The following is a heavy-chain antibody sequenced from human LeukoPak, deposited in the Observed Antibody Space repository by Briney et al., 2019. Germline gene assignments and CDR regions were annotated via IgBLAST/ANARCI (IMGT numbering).Heavy chain of an antibody. J-gene: IGHJ3*02. CDR2: IWYDGSNK. CDR1: GFTFSSYG. D-gene: IGHD1-1*01. CDR3: AKARGGTSAFDI. V-gene: IGHV3-33*06. Sequence: GGSLRLSCAASGFTFSSYGMHWVRQAPGKGLEWVAVIWYDGSNKYYADSVKGRFTISRDNSKNTLYLQMNGLRAEDTAVYYCAKARGGTSAFDIWGQGTMVTVSS.